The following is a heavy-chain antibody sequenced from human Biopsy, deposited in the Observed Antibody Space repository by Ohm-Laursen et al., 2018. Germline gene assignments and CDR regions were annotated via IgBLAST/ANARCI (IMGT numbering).Heavy chain of an antibody. J-gene: IGHJ4*02. D-gene: IGHD3-10*01. CDR1: GYTFNDYY. Sequence: GASVKVSCKASGYTFNDYYIHWVRQSPGQGLEWMGWVNPNSGATNSAEKFRGRVTLTRDTSISAVYIELRRLKSDDAAVCFCARDRMTDVFGGPTRTDVFDSWGQGTPVTVSS. CDR3: ARDRMTDVFGGPTRTDVFDS. V-gene: IGHV1-2*02. CDR2: VNPNSGAT.